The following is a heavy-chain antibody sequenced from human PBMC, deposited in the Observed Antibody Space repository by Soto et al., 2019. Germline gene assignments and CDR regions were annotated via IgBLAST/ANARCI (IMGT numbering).Heavy chain of an antibody. Sequence: QVQLVQSGAEVKKPGSSVKVSCKASGGTFSSYTISWVRQAPGQGLEWMGRIIPILGIANYAQKFQGRVTITADKSTSTAYMELSSLRSEDTAVYYCARAPVFYYYMDVWGKGTTVTVSS. CDR2: IIPILGIA. V-gene: IGHV1-69*02. CDR3: ARAPVFYYYMDV. D-gene: IGHD6-19*01. CDR1: GGTFSSYT. J-gene: IGHJ6*03.